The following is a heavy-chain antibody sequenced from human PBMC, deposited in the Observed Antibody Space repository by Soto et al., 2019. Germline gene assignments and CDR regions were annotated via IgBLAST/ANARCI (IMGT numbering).Heavy chain of an antibody. J-gene: IGHJ4*02. CDR1: GFSFSSYA. D-gene: IGHD5-12*01. V-gene: IGHV3-23*01. CDR3: AKGSIEYSASVDD. CDR2: ISARGGSS. Sequence: EVQLLESGGGLVQPGGSLRLSCAASGFSFSSYAMVWVRQAPGKGLEWVSVISARGGSSYFADSVKGRFTISRDNSKNVLSLEMNSLRAEDTAIYSCAKGSIEYSASVDDWGQGTLVLVSS.